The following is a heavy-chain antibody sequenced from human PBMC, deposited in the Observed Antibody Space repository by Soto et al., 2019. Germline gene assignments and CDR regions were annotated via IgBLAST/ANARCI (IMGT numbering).Heavy chain of an antibody. V-gene: IGHV3-74*01. J-gene: IGHJ4*02. CDR1: RLTFTNYW. CDR2: INNDGSGT. D-gene: IGHD3-16*01. CDR3: GSVSAY. Sequence: PCGSLRLFRAVSRLTFTNYWMHWVRQAPGEGLVWVSRINNDGSGTSYADSVKGRFTISRDNAKNTLYLQMDILRAEDTGMYFCGSVSAYWGQGTPVTGSS.